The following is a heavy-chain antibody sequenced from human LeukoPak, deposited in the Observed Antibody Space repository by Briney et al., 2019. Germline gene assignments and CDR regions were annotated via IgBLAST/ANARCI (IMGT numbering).Heavy chain of an antibody. D-gene: IGHD5-18*01. CDR1: GFTFSSYG. CDR3: AKDLTAMVRYYFDY. J-gene: IGHJ4*02. V-gene: IGHV3-30*02. Sequence: GGSLRLSCAASGFTFSSYGMHWFRQAPGKGLEWGAFIRYDGSNKYYADSVKGRFTISRDNSKNALYLQMNSLRAEDTAVYYCAKDLTAMVRYYFDYWGQGTLVTVSS. CDR2: IRYDGSNK.